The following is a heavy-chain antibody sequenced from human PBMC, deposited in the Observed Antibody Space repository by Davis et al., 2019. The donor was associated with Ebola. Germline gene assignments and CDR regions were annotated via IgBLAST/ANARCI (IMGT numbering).Heavy chain of an antibody. CDR3: ARRLAG. V-gene: IGHV3-48*02. CDR2: ISSSSSTI. Sequence: GESLKISCAASGFTFSSYSMNWVRQAPGKGLEWVSSISSSSSTIYYADSVKGRFTISRDNAKNSLYLQMNSLRDEDTAVYYCARRLAGWGQGTLVTVSS. J-gene: IGHJ4*02. CDR1: GFTFSSYS. D-gene: IGHD6-13*01.